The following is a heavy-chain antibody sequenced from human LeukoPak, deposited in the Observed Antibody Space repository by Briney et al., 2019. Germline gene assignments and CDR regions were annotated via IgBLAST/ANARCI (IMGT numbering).Heavy chain of an antibody. V-gene: IGHV3-23*01. Sequence: PGGSLRLSCAASGFTFSSYAMSWVRQAPGKGLEWVSTISGSGDNTYYADSVKGRFTISRDSSKNTLYLQMNSLRAEDTAEYYCGNLGEIAVAVTGYGLDVWGLGNTVTVSS. J-gene: IGHJ6*02. CDR3: GNLGEIAVAVTGYGLDV. CDR2: ISGSGDNT. D-gene: IGHD6-19*01. CDR1: GFTFSSYA.